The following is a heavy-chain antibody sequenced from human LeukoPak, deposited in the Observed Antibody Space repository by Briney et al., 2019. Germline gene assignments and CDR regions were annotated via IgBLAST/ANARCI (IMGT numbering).Heavy chain of an antibody. CDR2: INHSGST. V-gene: IGHV4-34*01. Sequence: GSLRLSCAASGFTFSSYSMNWVRQPPGKGLEWIGEINHSGSTNYNPSLKSRVTISVDTSKNQFSLKLSSVTAADTAVYYCARGLPTHDSSGYFDYWGQGTLVTVSS. D-gene: IGHD3-22*01. CDR3: ARGLPTHDSSGYFDY. J-gene: IGHJ4*02. CDR1: GFTFSSYS.